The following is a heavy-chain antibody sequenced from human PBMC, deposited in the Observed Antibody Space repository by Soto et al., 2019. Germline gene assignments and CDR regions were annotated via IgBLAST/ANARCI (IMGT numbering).Heavy chain of an antibody. D-gene: IGHD3-16*01. CDR3: ARGTRATQYYFYFHGMDV. J-gene: IGHJ6*02. CDR1: GGSINSHY. CDR2: ISHSGTT. V-gene: IGHV4-59*03. Sequence: SETLSLTXTVSGGSINSHYWSWIRQPPGKGLEWIGYISHSGTTSYNPSLKSRLTISLNTSKNQFSLKLRSVTAADTAVYYCARGTRATQYYFYFHGMDVWGQGTTVTVSS.